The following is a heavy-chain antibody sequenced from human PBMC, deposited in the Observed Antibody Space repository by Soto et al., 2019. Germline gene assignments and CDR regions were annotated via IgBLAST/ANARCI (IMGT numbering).Heavy chain of an antibody. V-gene: IGHV3-30*18. Sequence: LSLPCAASGFTFRSYGMHWVRQAPGKGLEWVAVISYDGNNKNYGDSVKGRFSISRDNSKNTLNLQMNGLRVDDTAVYYCAKSVSGWHEAFDIWGQGTMVTVSS. CDR2: ISYDGNNK. J-gene: IGHJ3*02. D-gene: IGHD6-19*01. CDR3: AKSVSGWHEAFDI. CDR1: GFTFRSYG.